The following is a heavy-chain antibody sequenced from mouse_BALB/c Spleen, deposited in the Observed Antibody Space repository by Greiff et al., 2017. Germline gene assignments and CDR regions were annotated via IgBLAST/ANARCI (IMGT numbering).Heavy chain of an antibody. CDR3: ARGGDAPLFDY. J-gene: IGHJ2*01. D-gene: IGHD2-13*01. V-gene: IGHV5-17*02. CDR1: GFTFSSFG. Sequence: EVMLVESGGGLVQPGGSRKLSCAASGFTFSSFGMHWVRQAPEKGLEWVAYISSGSSTIYYADTVKGRFTISRDNPKNTLFLQMTSLRSEDTAMYYCARGGDAPLFDYWGQGTTLTVSS. CDR2: ISSGSSTI.